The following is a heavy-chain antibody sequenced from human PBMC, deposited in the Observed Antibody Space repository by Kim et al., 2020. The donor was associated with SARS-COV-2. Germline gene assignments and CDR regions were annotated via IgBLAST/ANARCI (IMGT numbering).Heavy chain of an antibody. D-gene: IGHD5-18*01. Sequence: YYADAVKGRFTISRDNCKNTVYLQMNSLRVEDTAVYYCAKPRDTYGSFDYCGQGTLVTVSS. CDR3: AKPRDTYGSFDY. V-gene: IGHV3-23*01. J-gene: IGHJ4*02.